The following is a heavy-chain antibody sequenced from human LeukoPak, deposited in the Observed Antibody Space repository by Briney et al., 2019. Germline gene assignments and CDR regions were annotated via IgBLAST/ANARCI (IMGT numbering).Heavy chain of an antibody. CDR3: ARDGAGYYYDSSGYDY. J-gene: IGHJ4*02. CDR2: ISSSSSTI. V-gene: IGHV3-11*04. D-gene: IGHD3-22*01. Sequence: PGGSLRLSCAASGFTFSDYYMSWIRQAPGKGLEGVSYISSSSSTIYYADSVKGRFTISRDNAKNSLYLQMNSLRAEDTTVYYCARDGAGYYYDSSGYDYWGQGTLVTVSS. CDR1: GFTFSDYY.